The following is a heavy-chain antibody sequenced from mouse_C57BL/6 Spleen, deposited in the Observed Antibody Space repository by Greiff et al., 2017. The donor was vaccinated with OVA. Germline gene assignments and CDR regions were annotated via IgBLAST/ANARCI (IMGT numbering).Heavy chain of an antibody. J-gene: IGHJ1*03. Sequence: QVKLQQSGAELVKPGASVKLSCKASGYTFTEYTIHWVKQRSGQGLEWIGWFYPGSGSIKYNEKFKDKATLTADKYSSTVDMELSRLTSEDSAVYFGARRGYYGSSSWYFDVWGTGTTVTVSS. D-gene: IGHD1-1*01. CDR1: GYTFTEYT. V-gene: IGHV1-62-2*01. CDR2: FYPGSGSI. CDR3: ARRGYYGSSSWYFDV.